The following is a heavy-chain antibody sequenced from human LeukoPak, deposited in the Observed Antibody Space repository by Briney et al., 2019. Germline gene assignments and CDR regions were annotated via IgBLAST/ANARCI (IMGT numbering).Heavy chain of an antibody. CDR2: IDSSGSTI. D-gene: IGHD3-3*01. CDR1: GFTFNTYE. V-gene: IGHV3-48*03. J-gene: IGHJ4*02. CDR3: ARDQTPEFRVVFFDY. Sequence: PGGSLRLSCAASGFTFNTYEMNWVRQAPGKGLEWVSYIDSSGSTIHYADSVRDRFTISRDNAQNSLYLQMDSLRVEDTAVYYCARDQTPEFRVVFFDYWGQGALVTVSS.